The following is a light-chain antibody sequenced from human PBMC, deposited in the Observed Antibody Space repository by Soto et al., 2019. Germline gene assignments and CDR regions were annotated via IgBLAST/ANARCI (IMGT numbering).Light chain of an antibody. CDR2: LGS. V-gene: IGKV2-28*01. J-gene: IGKJ1*01. Sequence: IVMTQSPLSLPVTRGEPASMSCGSIQSLLHRNGKNYLDWYLQKPGQSPQLLIYLGSNRASGVPSRFSGSGSETEFTLTISGLQPGDSATYYCQQYNSYSPTFGQGTKVDI. CDR1: QSLLHRNGKNY. CDR3: QQYNSYSPT.